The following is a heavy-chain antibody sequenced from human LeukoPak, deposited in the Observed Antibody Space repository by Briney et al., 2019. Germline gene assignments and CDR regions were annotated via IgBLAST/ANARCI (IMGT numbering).Heavy chain of an antibody. CDR1: GFTVTNNY. Sequence: GGSLRLSCAASGFTVTNNYMTWVRQAPGKGLEWVSVIYSGGNTYYADSVKGRFTISRDNFKNTLYLQMNSLRAEDTAVYFCVKGLYDSRRPMGAFDVWGLGTMVTVSS. CDR2: IYSGGNT. V-gene: IGHV3-66*01. CDR3: VKGLYDSRRPMGAFDV. J-gene: IGHJ3*01. D-gene: IGHD3-10*01.